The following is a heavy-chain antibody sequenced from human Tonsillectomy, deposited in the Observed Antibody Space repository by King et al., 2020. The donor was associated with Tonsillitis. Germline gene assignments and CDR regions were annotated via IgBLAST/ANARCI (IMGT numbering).Heavy chain of an antibody. CDR3: ARSRKQWLVRGHFDY. D-gene: IGHD6-19*01. J-gene: IGHJ4*02. CDR2: ISYDGSNK. CDR1: GFTFSSYA. V-gene: IGHV3-30*04. Sequence: VQLVESGGGVVQPGRSLRLSCAASGFTFSSYAMQWVRQAPGKGLEWVAVISYDGSNKYYADSVKGRLTISRDNSKNTLYLQMNSLRAEDTAVYYCARSRKQWLVRGHFDYWGQATLVTVSS.